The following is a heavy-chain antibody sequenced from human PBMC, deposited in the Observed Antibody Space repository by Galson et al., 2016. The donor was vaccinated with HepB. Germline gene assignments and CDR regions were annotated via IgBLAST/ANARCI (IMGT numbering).Heavy chain of an antibody. V-gene: IGHV1-69*02. CDR1: GDTYSKST. D-gene: IGHD6-19*01. J-gene: IGHJ3*02. CDR2: IIPTLGLT. CDR3: AADLQWQVDGTHMFDM. Sequence: SVKVSCKASGDTYSKSTFSWVRQAPGQGLEWMGRIIPTLGLTHYAQKFQGRVTITADLSTTSAYMEVRSLRSDDTAMYYCAADLQWQVDGTHMFDMWGQGTLVTVSP.